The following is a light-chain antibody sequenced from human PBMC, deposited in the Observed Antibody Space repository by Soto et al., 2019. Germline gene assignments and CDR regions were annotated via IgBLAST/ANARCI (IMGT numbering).Light chain of an antibody. CDR2: DVS. CDR1: SSDVGGYNW. Sequence: QSALTQPASVSGSPGQSITISCTGTSSDVGGYNWVSWYQQHPGKAPKLMIYDVSNRPSGVSNRFSGSKSGNTASLTISGLQAEDEADYYCTSYTSSTTVVFGGGFQLTVL. V-gene: IGLV2-14*03. J-gene: IGLJ2*01. CDR3: TSYTSSTTVV.